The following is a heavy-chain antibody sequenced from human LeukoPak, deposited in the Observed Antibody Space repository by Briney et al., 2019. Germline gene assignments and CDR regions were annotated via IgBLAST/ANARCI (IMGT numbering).Heavy chain of an antibody. Sequence: GGSLRLSCAASEFTFSSYDIIWVRQAPGKGLEWVSWITGSGGAVKYTDSVKGRFTISRDNAKKSVYLQMSSLRAEDTAVYYCARNGGGLDYWGQGTLVTVSS. CDR2: ITGSGGAV. D-gene: IGHD3-16*01. V-gene: IGHV3-48*03. CDR3: ARNGGGLDY. J-gene: IGHJ4*02. CDR1: EFTFSSYD.